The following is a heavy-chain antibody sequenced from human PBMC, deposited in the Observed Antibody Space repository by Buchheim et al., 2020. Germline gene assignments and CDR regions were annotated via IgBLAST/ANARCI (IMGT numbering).Heavy chain of an antibody. D-gene: IGHD6-6*01. CDR2: ISGGGDNT. J-gene: IGHJ4*02. CDR3: AKTGGSSWANDY. V-gene: IGHV3-23*01. Sequence: EVQVLESGGGLVQPGGSLRLSCAVSGFAFSNYAMTWVRQAPGKGLEWVSVISGGGDNTYFADSVWGRFTVSRDNSKNTRYLQMNSLRAEDTAIYYCAKTGGSSWANDYWGQGTL. CDR1: GFAFSNYA.